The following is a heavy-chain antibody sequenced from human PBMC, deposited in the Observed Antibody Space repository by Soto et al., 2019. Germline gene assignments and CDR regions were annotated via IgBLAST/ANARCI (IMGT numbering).Heavy chain of an antibody. J-gene: IGHJ4*02. CDR1: GFTFSSYA. CDR2: ISGSGGST. CDR3: AKDRFYYYDSSGYPDY. Sequence: QAGGSLRLSCAASGFTFSSYAMSWVRQAPGKGLEWVSAISGSGGSTYYADSVKGRFTISRDNSKNTLYLQMNSLRAEDTAVYYCAKDRFYYYDSSGYPDYWGQGTLVTVSS. D-gene: IGHD3-22*01. V-gene: IGHV3-23*01.